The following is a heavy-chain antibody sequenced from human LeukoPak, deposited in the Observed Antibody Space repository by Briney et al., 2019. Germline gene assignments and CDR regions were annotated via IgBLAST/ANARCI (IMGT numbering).Heavy chain of an antibody. J-gene: IGHJ4*02. D-gene: IGHD4-17*01. CDR1: GYSFTSYW. V-gene: IGHV5-51*01. CDR2: IYPGDSDT. CDR3: ATVRTYGDYAMNY. Sequence: GESLKISCKGSGYSFTSYWIGWVRHVPGKGLEWMGIIYPGDSDTRYSPSFQGQVTISADKSISTAYLQWSSLKASDTGMYYCATVRTYGDYAMNYWGQGTLVTVSS.